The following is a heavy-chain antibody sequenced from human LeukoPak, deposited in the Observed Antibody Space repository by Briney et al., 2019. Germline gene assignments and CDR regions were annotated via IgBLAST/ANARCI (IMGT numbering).Heavy chain of an antibody. CDR3: ARNYGHNSKYFDF. V-gene: IGHV1-2*02. CDR1: GYTFSDNF. D-gene: IGHD4-17*01. J-gene: IGHJ4*02. CDR2: ISPEGGDT. Sequence: ASVKLSCNASGYTFSDNFMHWVRQAPGQGLEWMGWISPEGGDTHYAQRFQGRVTMTRDTTISTAYMELTSLSSDDTAVYYCARNYGHNSKYFDFWGQGTLVTVSS.